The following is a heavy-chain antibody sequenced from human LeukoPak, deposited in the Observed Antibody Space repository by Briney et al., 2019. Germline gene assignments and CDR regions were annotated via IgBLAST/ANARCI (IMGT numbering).Heavy chain of an antibody. CDR2: IYYSGST. CDR3: ARGEMHYYDSSGYYREDAFDI. J-gene: IGHJ3*02. V-gene: IGHV4-59*12. D-gene: IGHD3-22*01. Sequence: PSETLSLTCTVSGGSISSYYWSWIRQPPGKGMEWIGYIYYSGSTNYNPSLKSRVTISVDTSKNQFSLKLSSVTAADTAVYYCARGEMHYYDSSGYYREDAFDIWGQGTMVTVSS. CDR1: GGSISSYY.